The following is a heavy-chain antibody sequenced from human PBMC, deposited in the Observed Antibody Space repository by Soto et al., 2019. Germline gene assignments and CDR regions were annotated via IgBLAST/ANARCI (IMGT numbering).Heavy chain of an antibody. V-gene: IGHV4-59*02. J-gene: IGHJ4*02. CDR2: IHNGVRT. CDR3: ARTDSGGQWNY. CDR1: GGSVSSDY. Sequence: QVQLQESGPGLVKASETLSLTCTVSGGSVSSDYWSWVRQAPGKGLECIGYIHNGVRTNYNPSFKRRVTISVDTSRNQVSLDVNSVTAADTAVYYCARTDSGGQWNYWGQGTLVTVSS. D-gene: IGHD6-19*01.